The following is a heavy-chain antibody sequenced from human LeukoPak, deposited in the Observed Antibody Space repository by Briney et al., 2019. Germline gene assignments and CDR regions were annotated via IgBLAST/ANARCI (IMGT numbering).Heavy chain of an antibody. V-gene: IGHV3-7*01. D-gene: IGHD3-10*01. J-gene: IGHJ4*02. CDR1: GFTFSSYS. Sequence: GGSLRLSCAASGFTFSSYSMSWVRQAPGKGLEWVANIKQDGSEKYYVDSVKGRFTISRDNAKNSLYLQMNSLRAEDTAVYYCARHGGDWGQGTLVTVSS. CDR2: IKQDGSEK. CDR3: ARHGGD.